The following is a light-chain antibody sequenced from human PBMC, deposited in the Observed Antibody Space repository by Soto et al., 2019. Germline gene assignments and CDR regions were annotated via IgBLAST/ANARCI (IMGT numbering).Light chain of an antibody. CDR2: DVS. CDR3: GSYASGGAYV. Sequence: QSVLTQPASVSGSPGQGVTISCSGTSTDVGGYNAVSWYQQHPGKAPQLMIYDVSNRPSGASDRFAGYKSGNTSSLTISGLQGEEKADYYCGSYASGGAYVFGTGTKLTVL. V-gene: IGLV2-14*01. J-gene: IGLJ1*01. CDR1: STDVGGYNA.